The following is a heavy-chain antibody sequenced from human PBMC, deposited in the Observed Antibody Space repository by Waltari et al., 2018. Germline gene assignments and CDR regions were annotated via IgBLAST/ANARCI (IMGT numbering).Heavy chain of an antibody. J-gene: IGHJ4*02. V-gene: IGHV4-39*07. CDR1: GASVSSRIHY. CDR3: ARHMTTVTTSSFDY. D-gene: IGHD4-17*01. Sequence: QLQLQESGPGLVNPSETLSLTCTVSGASVSSRIHYWGWIRQSPGKGLEWIGSITHGGSSYYNPSLRSRVTLLVDTSKNQFSLRVNSVTAADMALYYCARHMTTVTTSSFDYWGQGALVTVSS. CDR2: ITHGGSS.